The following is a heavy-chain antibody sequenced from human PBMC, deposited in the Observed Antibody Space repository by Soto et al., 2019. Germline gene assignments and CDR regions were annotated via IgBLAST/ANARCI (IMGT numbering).Heavy chain of an antibody. D-gene: IGHD2-15*01. CDR2: IYKSATT. Sequence: SETLSLTCTVSGDSISTVDYFWAWVRQPPGQALEYIGYIYKSATTYYNPSFESRVAISLDTSKSQFSLNVTSLTAADTAVYFCARGRYCLTGRCFPNWFDSWGQGTLVTVSS. V-gene: IGHV4-30-4*01. CDR3: ARGRYCLTGRCFPNWFDS. CDR1: GDSISTVDYF. J-gene: IGHJ5*01.